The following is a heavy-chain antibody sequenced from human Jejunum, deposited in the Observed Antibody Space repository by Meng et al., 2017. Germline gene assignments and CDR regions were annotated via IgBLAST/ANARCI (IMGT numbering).Heavy chain of an antibody. Sequence: EGQVVASGGGLAQPGGSLRLSCAGSGFTFTDHWRHWVRQGPGKGLVWVSRINPDGSNPTYADSVKGRFTISRDNAKNTVYLQMNSLRAEDTAVYYCTNDRLNHWGQGALVTVSS. CDR2: INPDGSNP. J-gene: IGHJ1*01. V-gene: IGHV3-74*02. CDR3: TNDRLNH. CDR1: GFTFTDHW. D-gene: IGHD1-1*01.